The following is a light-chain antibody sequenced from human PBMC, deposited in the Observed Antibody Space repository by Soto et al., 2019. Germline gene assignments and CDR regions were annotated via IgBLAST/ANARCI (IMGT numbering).Light chain of an antibody. Sequence: QSALTQPASVSGSPGQSITISCTGTSTDVGSYNLVSWYQQHPGKAPKLMIYEGSKRPSGVSQRFSGSKSGTTASLTIAGLDDEDAADYYCCSYTGSSTVVFGGGTKVTVL. CDR2: EGS. CDR3: CSYTGSSTVV. J-gene: IGLJ2*01. V-gene: IGLV2-23*01. CDR1: STDVGSYNL.